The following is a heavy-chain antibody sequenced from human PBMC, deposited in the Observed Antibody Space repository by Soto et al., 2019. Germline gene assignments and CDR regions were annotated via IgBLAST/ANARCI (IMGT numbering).Heavy chain of an antibody. J-gene: IGHJ2*01. Sequence: SENRRLPCTGSGGSTSTSSNFWCCIRQQPRKGLEWIGSIYYSGSTYYNPSLKSRVTISVDTSKNQFSLKLSSVTAADTAVYYCVRRAPPWY. CDR2: IYYSGST. CDR3: VRRAPPWY. V-gene: IGHV4-39*07. CDR1: GGSTSTSSNF.